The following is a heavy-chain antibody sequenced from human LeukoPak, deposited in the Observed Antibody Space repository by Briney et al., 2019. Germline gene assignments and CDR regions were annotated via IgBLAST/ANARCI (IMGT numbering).Heavy chain of an antibody. J-gene: IGHJ4*02. D-gene: IGHD3-22*01. CDR3: ARDELAYYYDSSGYQGFDY. CDR2: ISGSGGST. V-gene: IGHV3-23*01. CDR1: GFTFSSYA. Sequence: GGSLRLSCAASGFTFSSYAMSWVRQAPGKGLEWVSAISGSGGSTYYADSVKGRFTISRDNSKNTPYLQMNSLRAEDTAVYYCARDELAYYYDSSGYQGFDYWGQGTLVTVSS.